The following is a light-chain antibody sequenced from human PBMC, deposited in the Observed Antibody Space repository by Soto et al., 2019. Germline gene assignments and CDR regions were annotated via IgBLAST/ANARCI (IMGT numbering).Light chain of an antibody. Sequence: EVVLTQSPVTLSLSPGERATLSCRASQSFRGLLAWYQQKPGQAPRLLIYDAYNRATGIPPRFSGSGSGTDFTLTISSLEPADFAVYYCQQRSNWPLTFGGGTKVDIK. CDR1: QSFRGL. CDR3: QQRSNWPLT. J-gene: IGKJ4*01. CDR2: DAY. V-gene: IGKV3-11*01.